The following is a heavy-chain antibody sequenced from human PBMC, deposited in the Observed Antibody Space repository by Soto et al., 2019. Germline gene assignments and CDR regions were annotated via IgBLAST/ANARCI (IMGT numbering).Heavy chain of an antibody. CDR3: ARNPSSKTIDYRGSFDP. Sequence: PSQTLSLTCAISGDSVSSNTAAWSWIRQSPSRGLEWLGRTYYRSKWYNDYAFSVKSRITINSDTYKNQFSLQLNSVTPEDTAVYYCARNPSSKTIDYRGSFDPWGQGTLVTVSS. CDR2: TYYRSKWYN. J-gene: IGHJ5*02. D-gene: IGHD3-10*01. CDR1: GDSVSSNTAA. V-gene: IGHV6-1*01.